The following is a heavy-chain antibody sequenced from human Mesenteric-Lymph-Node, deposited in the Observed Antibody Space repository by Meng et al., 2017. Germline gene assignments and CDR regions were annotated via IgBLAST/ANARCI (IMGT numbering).Heavy chain of an antibody. CDR3: ARAGYSYGYDAFDI. CDR2: IYYSGST. Sequence: GSLRLFCTVSGGSISSYYWSWIRQPPGKGLEWIGYIYYSGSTNYNPSLKSRVTISVDTSKNQFSLKLSSVTAADTAVYYCARAGYSYGYDAFDIWGQGTMVTVSS. J-gene: IGHJ3*02. CDR1: GGSISSYY. V-gene: IGHV4-59*01. D-gene: IGHD5-18*01.